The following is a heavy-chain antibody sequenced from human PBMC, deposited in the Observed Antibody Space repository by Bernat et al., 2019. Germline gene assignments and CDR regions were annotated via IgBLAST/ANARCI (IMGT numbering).Heavy chain of an antibody. CDR2: IKSKTDGGTT. V-gene: IGHV3-15*01. J-gene: IGHJ4*02. Sequence: VQLQQWGAGLLKPSETLSLTCAVYGGSFSGYYWSWVRQAPGKGLEWVGRIKSKTDGGTTDYAAPVKGRFTISRDDSKNTLYLQMNSLKTEDTAVYYCTRFDYWGQGTLVTVSS. CDR1: GGSFSGYY. CDR3: TRFDY.